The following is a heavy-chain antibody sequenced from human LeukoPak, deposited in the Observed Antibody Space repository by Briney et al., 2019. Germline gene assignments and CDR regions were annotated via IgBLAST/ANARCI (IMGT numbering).Heavy chain of an antibody. CDR3: VRDWEGFNFDI. J-gene: IGHJ3*02. Sequence: SETLSLNCAVSGYSISSGYYWGWIRQPPGEGLEWIAYIHNSGSTNYNPSLKSRVTISVDTSKNHFSLKLSSVTAADTAVYYCVRDWEGFNFDIWGQGTMVTVSS. CDR1: GYSISSGYY. CDR2: IHNSGST. D-gene: IGHD1-26*01. V-gene: IGHV4-61*03.